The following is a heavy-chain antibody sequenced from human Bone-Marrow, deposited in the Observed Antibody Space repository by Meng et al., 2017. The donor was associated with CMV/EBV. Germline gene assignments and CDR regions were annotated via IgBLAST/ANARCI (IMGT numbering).Heavy chain of an antibody. V-gene: IGHV1-58*01. Sequence: SVKVSCKASGFIFTSSAVQWVRQARGQRLEWIGWIVVGSGNTNYAQKFQERVTITRDMSTSTAYMELSSLRSEDTAIYSCAAVVGRHLINSGLVLGFDYWGQGSLVTVSS. CDR2: IVVGSGNT. CDR3: AAVVGRHLINSGLVLGFDY. J-gene: IGHJ4*02. D-gene: IGHD6-25*01. CDR1: GFIFTSSA.